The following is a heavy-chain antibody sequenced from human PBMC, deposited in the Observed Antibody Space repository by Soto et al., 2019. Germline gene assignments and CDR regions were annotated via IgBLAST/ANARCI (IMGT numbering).Heavy chain of an antibody. CDR3: ARVRVVVVPAAIVPDAFDI. D-gene: IGHD2-2*02. CDR2: IYYSGST. Sequence: PSETLSLTYTVSGGSIRGYYGSWIRQTPGKGLEWIGYIYYSGSTNYNPSLKSRVTISVDTSKNQFSLKLSSVTAADTAVYYCARVRVVVVPAAIVPDAFDIWGQGTMVTVSS. J-gene: IGHJ3*02. V-gene: IGHV4-59*08. CDR1: GGSIRGYY.